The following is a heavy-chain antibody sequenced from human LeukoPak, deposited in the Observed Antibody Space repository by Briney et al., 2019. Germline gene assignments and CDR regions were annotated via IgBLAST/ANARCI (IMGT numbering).Heavy chain of an antibody. D-gene: IGHD3-22*01. V-gene: IGHV4-59*02. Sequence: PSETLSLTCTVSGGSVSSYYWSWLRQPPGKGLEWIGYIYYGGSTNYNPSLKCRVTISVDTSKNQFSLKLSSVTAADTAVYYCARDYYDSSGYSLGIDYWGQGTLVTVSS. CDR2: IYYGGST. J-gene: IGHJ4*02. CDR3: ARDYYDSSGYSLGIDY. CDR1: GGSVSSYY.